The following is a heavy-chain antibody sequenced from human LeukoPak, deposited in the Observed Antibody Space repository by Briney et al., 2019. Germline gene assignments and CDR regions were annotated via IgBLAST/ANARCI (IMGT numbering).Heavy chain of an antibody. CDR3: ARDSGSGWYVNY. J-gene: IGHJ4*02. V-gene: IGHV1-2*02. CDR2: INPDSGGT. CDR1: GYTFTSYG. D-gene: IGHD6-19*01. Sequence: ASVKVSCKASGYTFTSYGISWVRQAPGQGLEWMGWINPDSGGTNYAQKFQGRVTMTRDTSISTAYMELSRLRSDDTAVYYCARDSGSGWYVNYWGQGTLVTVSS.